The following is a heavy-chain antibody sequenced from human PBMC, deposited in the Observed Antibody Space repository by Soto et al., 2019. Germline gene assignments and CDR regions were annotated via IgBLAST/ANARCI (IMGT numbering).Heavy chain of an antibody. V-gene: IGHV4-31*01. CDR2: IDYSGST. J-gene: IGHJ3*02. Sequence: QVQLQESGPGLVKPSQTLSLTCTVSGGSISSGGYYWSWIRKHPGKGLEWIGYIDYSGSTYYNPSLKSPVTISVDTSKNQFSLKLSSVTAADTAVYYCAGPSSYSSSWYGDAFDIWGQGTMVTVSS. D-gene: IGHD6-13*01. CDR1: GGSISSGGYY. CDR3: AGPSSYSSSWYGDAFDI.